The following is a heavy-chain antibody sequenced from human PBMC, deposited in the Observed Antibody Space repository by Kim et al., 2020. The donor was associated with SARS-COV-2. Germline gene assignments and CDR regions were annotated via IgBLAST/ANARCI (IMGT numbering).Heavy chain of an antibody. CDR3: ARAPIWFGELGWFDS. CDR2: IYYSGSISYIP. CDR1: GGSISRGGYH. Sequence: SETLSLTYIVSGGSISRGGYHWSWIRQHPGKGLEWIGYIYYSGSISYIPSYNPSLKSRVAILLDTSKNQFSLNLTSVTAADTAVYYCARAPIWFGELGWFDSWGQGTLVTVSS. D-gene: IGHD3-10*01. J-gene: IGHJ5*01. V-gene: IGHV4-31*03.